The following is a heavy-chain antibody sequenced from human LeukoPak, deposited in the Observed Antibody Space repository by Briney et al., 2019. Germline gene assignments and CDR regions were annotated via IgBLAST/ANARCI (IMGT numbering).Heavy chain of an antibody. V-gene: IGHV1-46*01. CDR3: ARFWFNSFDP. D-gene: IGHD3-3*01. Sequence: ASVKVSCKASGYTFTTYYIHWVRQAPGQGLEWLGIINPSGGSPTYAQKFQGRVTMTRDTSTSTVYMELSSLRSDDTAVYYCARFWFNSFDPWGQGTLVTVSS. CDR2: INPSGGSP. J-gene: IGHJ5*02. CDR1: GYTFTTYY.